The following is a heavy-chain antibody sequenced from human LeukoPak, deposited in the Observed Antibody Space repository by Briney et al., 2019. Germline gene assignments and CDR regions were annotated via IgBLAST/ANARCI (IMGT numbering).Heavy chain of an antibody. V-gene: IGHV3-23*01. CDR1: GFTFSSYA. CDR2: ISGSGGST. J-gene: IGHJ4*02. D-gene: IGHD3-22*01. CDR3: AKGASRTMIVVVITKYYFDY. Sequence: GGSLRLSCAASGFTFSSYAMSWVRQAPGKGLEWVSAISGSGGSTYYADSVKGRFTISRDNSKNTLYLQMNSLRAEDTAVYYCAKGASRTMIVVVITKYYFDYWGQGTLVTVSS.